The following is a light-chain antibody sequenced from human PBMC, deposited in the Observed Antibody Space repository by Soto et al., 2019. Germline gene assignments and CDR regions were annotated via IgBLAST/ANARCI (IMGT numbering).Light chain of an antibody. CDR3: NSYRTVSTYV. J-gene: IGLJ1*01. CDR2: DVS. Sequence: QSALTQPASVSGSPGQSITISCTGNSSDIGGYNFVSWYQHHPGKAPKLLIHDVSNRPSGVSSRFSGSKSGNTASLTISGLQAEDEADYYCNSYRTVSTYVFGTGTKVTVL. V-gene: IGLV2-14*03. CDR1: SSDIGGYNF.